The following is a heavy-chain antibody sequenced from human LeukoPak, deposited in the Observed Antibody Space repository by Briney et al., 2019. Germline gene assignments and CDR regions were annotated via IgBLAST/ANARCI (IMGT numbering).Heavy chain of an antibody. D-gene: IGHD5-12*01. CDR1: GFTFSYYW. Sequence: QPGGSLRLSCAASGFTFSYYWMHWVRQAPGKGLVWVSRINSDGSSVSYADSVKGRFTISRDNAKNTLYLQMNSLRAEDTAVYYCAKGSGYDPLDYWGQGTRVTVSS. J-gene: IGHJ4*02. CDR2: INSDGSSV. V-gene: IGHV3-74*01. CDR3: AKGSGYDPLDY.